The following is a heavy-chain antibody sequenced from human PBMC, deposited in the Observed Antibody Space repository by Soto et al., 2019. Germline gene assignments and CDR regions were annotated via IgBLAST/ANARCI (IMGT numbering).Heavy chain of an antibody. Sequence: QVQLVQSGAEVKKPGSSVKVSCKASGGTFSSYAISWVRQAPGQGLEWMGGIIPIFGTANYAQKFQGRVRIPADESTSTAYMELSSLRSEDTAVYYCARDRAGHDYSNGWFDPWGQGTLVTVSS. D-gene: IGHD4-4*01. V-gene: IGHV1-69*12. CDR2: IIPIFGTA. CDR3: ARDRAGHDYSNGWFDP. J-gene: IGHJ5*02. CDR1: GGTFSSYA.